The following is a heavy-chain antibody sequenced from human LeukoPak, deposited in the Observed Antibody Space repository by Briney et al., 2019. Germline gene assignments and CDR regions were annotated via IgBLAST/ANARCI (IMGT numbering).Heavy chain of an antibody. CDR1: GFTFSSYS. CDR3: ARVGGREFDY. V-gene: IGHV3-21*01. D-gene: IGHD3-16*01. CDR2: ISSSSSYI. Sequence: GGSLRLSCAASGFTFSSYSMNWVRQAPGKGLEWVSSISSSSSYIYYADSVKGRFTISRDNAKNSLYLQMNSLRAEDTAVCYCARVGGREFDYWGQGTLVTVSS. J-gene: IGHJ4*02.